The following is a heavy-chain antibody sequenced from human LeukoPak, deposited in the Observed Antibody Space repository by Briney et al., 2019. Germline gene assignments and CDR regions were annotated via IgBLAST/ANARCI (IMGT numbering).Heavy chain of an antibody. V-gene: IGHV1-2*02. Sequence: ASVKVSCKASGYTFTGYFLHWVRRAPGQGFEWMGWNNPNSGDTSYTQTFQGRVTMTRDTSISTAYMELSSLRSDDTAVYYCARDLGYSSSEYYFDYWGQGTLVTVSS. CDR2: NNPNSGDT. CDR1: GYTFTGYF. CDR3: ARDLGYSSSEYYFDY. D-gene: IGHD6-6*01. J-gene: IGHJ4*02.